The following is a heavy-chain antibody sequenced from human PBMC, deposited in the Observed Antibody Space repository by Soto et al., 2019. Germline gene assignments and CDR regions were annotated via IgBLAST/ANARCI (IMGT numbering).Heavy chain of an antibody. CDR2: NYYSRNT. Sequence: NPSETLSLTCSVSGGSISSGYYYWRWIRQPPGKGLKGIGNNYYSRNTYYNPSIKGRLIIAIDTSKNRFSLKVGSVTAADTSVYDYANSTPDGLDVWGQGTTVTVSS. D-gene: IGHD4-17*01. J-gene: IGHJ6*02. CDR1: GGSISSGYYY. CDR3: ANSTPDGLDV. V-gene: IGHV4-30-4*01.